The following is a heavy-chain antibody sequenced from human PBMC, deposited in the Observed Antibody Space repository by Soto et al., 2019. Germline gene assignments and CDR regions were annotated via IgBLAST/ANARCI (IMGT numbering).Heavy chain of an antibody. Sequence: GGSLRLSCAATGFTFSSYAMSWVRQAPGKGLEWVSSISGTGGSTYYADSVKGRFTISRDNSKNTLFLQMNSLRAEDTSVYYCAKDRSSSGTPVRCDPWGLGTLVTVSS. J-gene: IGHJ5*02. V-gene: IGHV3-23*01. CDR2: ISGTGGST. CDR1: GFTFSSYA. D-gene: IGHD1-1*01. CDR3: AKDRSSSGTPVRCDP.